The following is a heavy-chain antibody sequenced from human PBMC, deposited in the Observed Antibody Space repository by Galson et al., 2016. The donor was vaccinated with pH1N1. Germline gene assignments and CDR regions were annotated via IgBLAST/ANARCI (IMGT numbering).Heavy chain of an antibody. V-gene: IGHV1-18*01. CDR1: GYSFSTYG. Sequence: SVKVSCKASGYSFSTYGISWVRQAPGEGLDWMGWISGYNGHTYYAPKFQDTVTLTTDTSTSTAYMEVRSLRSDNTAVYYGARDRIQLWLGPRSDFWGQGTLVTVSS. CDR3: ARDRIQLWLGPRSDF. D-gene: IGHD5-18*01. J-gene: IGHJ4*02. CDR2: ISGYNGHT.